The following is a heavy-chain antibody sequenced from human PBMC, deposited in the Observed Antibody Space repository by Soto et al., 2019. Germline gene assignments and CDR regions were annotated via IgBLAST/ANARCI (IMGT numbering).Heavy chain of an antibody. CDR3: SRHIDSIERIYFGY. Sequence: SETLSLTCTVSGSSMSNSSYYWGWLRQPPGKGLKWIGSISNTGTTYYNPSLKSRVTISIDSSKKQFSLNLSSMTAADTAVYFCSRHIDSIERIYFGYWGRGTLVTVSS. CDR1: GSSMSNSSYY. J-gene: IGHJ4*02. CDR2: ISNTGTT. D-gene: IGHD1-26*01. V-gene: IGHV4-39*01.